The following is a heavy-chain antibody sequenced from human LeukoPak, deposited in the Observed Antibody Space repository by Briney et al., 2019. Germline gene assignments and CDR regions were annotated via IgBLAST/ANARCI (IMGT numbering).Heavy chain of an antibody. V-gene: IGHV5-51*01. CDR3: ARLASRRDADKTSGLAYFDN. J-gene: IGHJ4*02. CDR2: IWPGDSEA. CDR1: GYSVSTYW. D-gene: IGHD2-15*01. Sequence: GESLKTSRKSSGYSVSTYWIDWVRQMPGKGLELMGIIWPGDSEARYSQSLQGQVTISADKSITTAYLQWSSLKASDTAIYYRARLASRRDADKTSGLAYFDNWVEGSTVAVSS.